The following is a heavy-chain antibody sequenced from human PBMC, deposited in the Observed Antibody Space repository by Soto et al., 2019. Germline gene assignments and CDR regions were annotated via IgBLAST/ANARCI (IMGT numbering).Heavy chain of an antibody. CDR3: AREGDGYSYGIDY. D-gene: IGHD5-18*01. V-gene: IGHV4-34*01. CDR1: GGSFSGYY. CDR2: INHSGST. J-gene: IGHJ4*02. Sequence: SETLSLTCAVYGGSFSGYYWSWIRQPPGKGLEWIGEINHSGSTNYNPSLKSRVTISVDTSKNQFSLKLSSVTAADTAVYYCAREGDGYSYGIDYWGQGTLVTVSS.